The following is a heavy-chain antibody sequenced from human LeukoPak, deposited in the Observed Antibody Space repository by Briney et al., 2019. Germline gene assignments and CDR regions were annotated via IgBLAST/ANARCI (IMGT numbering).Heavy chain of an antibody. CDR2: ISYDGSNK. J-gene: IGHJ4*02. CDR1: GFTFSSYA. CDR3: VAQPTADSSGYYYFDY. V-gene: IGHV3-30*04. D-gene: IGHD3-22*01. Sequence: GGSLRLSCAAAGFTFSSYAMHWVRQAPGKGLEWVAVISYDGSNKYYADSVKGRFTISRDNSKNTLYLQMNSLRAEDTAVYYCVAQPTADSSGYYYFDYWGQGTLVTVSS.